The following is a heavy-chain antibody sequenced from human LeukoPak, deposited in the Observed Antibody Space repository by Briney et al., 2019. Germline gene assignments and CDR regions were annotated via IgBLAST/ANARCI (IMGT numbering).Heavy chain of an antibody. CDR1: GFTFSSYA. CDR3: ARDVERGLYPGYFDY. J-gene: IGHJ4*02. CDR2: ISYDGSNK. D-gene: IGHD3-3*01. V-gene: IGHV3-30*04. Sequence: GGSLRLSCAASGFTFSSYAMHWVRQAPGKGLEWVAVISYDGSNKYYADSVKGRFTISRDNSKNTLYLKMNSLRAEDTAVYYCARDVERGLYPGYFDYWGQGTLVTVSS.